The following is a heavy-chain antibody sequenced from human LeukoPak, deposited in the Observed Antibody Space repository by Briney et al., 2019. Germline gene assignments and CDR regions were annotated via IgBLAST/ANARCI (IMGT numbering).Heavy chain of an antibody. J-gene: IGHJ4*02. CDR1: GDSISSSNYY. CDR2: IYYSGST. V-gene: IGHV4-39*07. Sequence: PSKTLSLTCTVSGDSISSSNYYWGWIRQPPGKGLEWIASIYYSGSTYYNPSLKSRVTISVDTSKNQFSLKLSSVTAADTALYYCARENGYRYDYWGQGTLVTVSS. CDR3: ARENGYRYDY. D-gene: IGHD5-18*01.